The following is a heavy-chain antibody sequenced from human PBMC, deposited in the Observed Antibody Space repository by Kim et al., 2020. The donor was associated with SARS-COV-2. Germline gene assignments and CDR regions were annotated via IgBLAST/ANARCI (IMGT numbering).Heavy chain of an antibody. V-gene: IGHV3-30*18. J-gene: IGHJ6*02. Sequence: GGSLRLSCAASEFTFSNFGMHWVRQAPGKGLEWVAVISYDGNNKNYADSVKGRFTISRDNSKNTLYLQMNSLRAEDTALYYCAKDLNYYGSGTYYNAYGMEVWGQGTTVTVSS. D-gene: IGHD3-10*01. CDR2: ISYDGNNK. CDR3: AKDLNYYGSGTYYNAYGMEV. CDR1: EFTFSNFG.